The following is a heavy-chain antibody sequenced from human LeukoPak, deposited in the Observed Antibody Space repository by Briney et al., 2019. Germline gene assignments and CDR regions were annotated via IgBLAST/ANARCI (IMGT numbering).Heavy chain of an antibody. Sequence: SETLSLTCTVSGGSISSYYWSWIRQPPGKGLEWIGYIYYSGSTNYNPSLKSRVTISVDTSKNQFSLKLSSVTAADTAVYYCARDGGIAAAGLWGQGTLVTVSS. CDR1: GGSISSYY. CDR2: IYYSGST. V-gene: IGHV4-59*12. J-gene: IGHJ4*02. CDR3: ARDGGIAAAGL. D-gene: IGHD6-13*01.